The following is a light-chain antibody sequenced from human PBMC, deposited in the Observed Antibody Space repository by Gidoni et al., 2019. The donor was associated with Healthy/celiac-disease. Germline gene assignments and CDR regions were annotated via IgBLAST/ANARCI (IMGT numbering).Light chain of an antibody. CDR3: QQYDNLPRGVT. J-gene: IGKJ3*01. V-gene: IGKV1-33*01. CDR2: DAS. Sequence: DIQMTQSPSSLSASVGDRVTITCQASQDSSYYLNWYQQKPGKAPKLLINDASNLETGVPSRLSGSGSGTDFTFTISSLQPEDIATYYCQQYDNLPRGVTCGPGTKVGIK. CDR1: QDSSYY.